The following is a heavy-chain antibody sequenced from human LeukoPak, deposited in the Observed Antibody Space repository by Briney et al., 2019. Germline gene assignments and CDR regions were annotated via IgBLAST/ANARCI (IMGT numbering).Heavy chain of an antibody. CDR2: ISSSGRTI. D-gene: IGHD5-24*01. V-gene: IGHV3-48*03. Sequence: QTGGSLRLSCAASRFTVSFYEMNWVRQAPGKGLEWLSYISSSGRTIHDADSVRGRFTISRDNAKNSLYLQMNSLRAEDTAVYYCARSRDNYFDYWGQGTLVTVSS. CDR3: ARSRDNYFDY. J-gene: IGHJ4*02. CDR1: RFTVSFYE.